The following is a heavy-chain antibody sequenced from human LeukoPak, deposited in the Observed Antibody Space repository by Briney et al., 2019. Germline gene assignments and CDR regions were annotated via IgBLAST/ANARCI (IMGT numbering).Heavy chain of an antibody. V-gene: IGHV5-51*01. CDR2: VYPGDSET. CDR3: ARHVFRSGSYHEFDK. Sequence: GESLKISCKGSGYTFTSYWLGWVRQMPGKGLEWMGIVYPGDSETRYSPSFQGQVTISADKSLTTAYLQWRSLKASDTAMYYCARHVFRSGSYHEFDKWGQGTPVTVSS. CDR1: GYTFTSYW. J-gene: IGHJ4*02. D-gene: IGHD1-26*01.